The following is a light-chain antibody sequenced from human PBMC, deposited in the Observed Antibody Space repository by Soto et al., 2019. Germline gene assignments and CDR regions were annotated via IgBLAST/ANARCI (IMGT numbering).Light chain of an antibody. Sequence: EIVLTQSPATLSLSPGERASLSCRASQGVSSYLAWYQQKPGQAPRLIIFGASSRATGIPARFSGSGSGTDCTLTINSLEPEDVAVYYCQQRSSWPITLGQGTRLEI. CDR3: QQRSSWPIT. J-gene: IGKJ5*01. CDR2: GAS. V-gene: IGKV3D-11*01. CDR1: QGVSSY.